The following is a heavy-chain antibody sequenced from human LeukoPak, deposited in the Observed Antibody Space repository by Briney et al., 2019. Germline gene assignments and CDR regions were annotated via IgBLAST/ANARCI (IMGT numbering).Heavy chain of an antibody. V-gene: IGHV3-30*18. CDR1: GFTFSSYG. J-gene: IGHJ4*02. Sequence: PGRSLRLSCAASGFTFSSYGMHWVRQAPGKGLEGVAVISYDGSNKYYADSVKGRFTISRDNSKNTLYLQMNSLRAEDTAVYYCAKEGITMIVVVTLPDYWGQGTLVTVSS. CDR3: AKEGITMIVVVTLPDY. CDR2: ISYDGSNK. D-gene: IGHD3-22*01.